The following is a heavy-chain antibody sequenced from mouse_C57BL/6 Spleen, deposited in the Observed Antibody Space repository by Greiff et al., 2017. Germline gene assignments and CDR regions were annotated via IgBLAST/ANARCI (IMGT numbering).Heavy chain of an antibody. CDR2: ISSGSSTI. Sequence: EVQLVESGGGLVKPGGSLKLSCAASGFTFSDYGMHWVRQAPEKGLEWVAYISSGSSTIYYADTVKGRFTISRDNAKNTLFLQMTSLRSDDTAMYYCARITTVVGHFDYWGQGTTLTVSS. V-gene: IGHV5-17*01. CDR1: GFTFSDYG. J-gene: IGHJ2*01. CDR3: ARITTVVGHFDY. D-gene: IGHD1-1*01.